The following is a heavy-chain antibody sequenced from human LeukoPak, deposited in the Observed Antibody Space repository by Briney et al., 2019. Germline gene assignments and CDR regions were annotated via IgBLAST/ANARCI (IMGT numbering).Heavy chain of an antibody. V-gene: IGHV5-51*01. CDR2: IWPGDSQT. J-gene: IGHJ4*02. Sequence: GESLKISCKASGYSFKHYWIAWVRQMPEKGLEFMGVIWPGDSQTRYSPSFQGQVTMSVDQSTSTAYLQWSSLKASDTAIYYCAKHYGEYGDEYFDYWGQGTLVTVSS. CDR1: GYSFKHYW. CDR3: AKHYGEYGDEYFDY. D-gene: IGHD4-17*01.